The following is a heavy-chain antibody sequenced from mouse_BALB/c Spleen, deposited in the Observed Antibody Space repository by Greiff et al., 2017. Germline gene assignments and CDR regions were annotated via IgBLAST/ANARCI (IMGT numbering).Heavy chain of an antibody. V-gene: IGHV5-17*02. CDR1: GFTFSSFG. D-gene: IGHD1-1*01. CDR2: ISSGSSTI. J-gene: IGHJ2*01. CDR3: ARSIRLRYYFDY. Sequence: EVHLVESGGGLVQPGGSRKLSCAASGFTFSSFGMHWVRQAPEKGLEWVAYISSGSSTIYYADTVKGRFTISRDNPKNTLFLQMTSLRSEDTAMYYCARSIRLRYYFDYWGQGTTLTVSS.